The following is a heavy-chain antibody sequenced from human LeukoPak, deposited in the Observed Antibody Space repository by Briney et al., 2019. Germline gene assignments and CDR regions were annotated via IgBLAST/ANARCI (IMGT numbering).Heavy chain of an antibody. CDR1: GGSFSGYY. Sequence: SETLSLTCAVYGGSFSGYYWSWIRQPPGKGLEWIGEINHSGSTNYNPSLKSRVTISVDTSKNQFSLKLSSVTAADTAVYYCARGRVATMAYYYYGMDVWGQGTTVTVSS. CDR2: INHSGST. D-gene: IGHD5-12*01. CDR3: ARGRVATMAYYYYGMDV. V-gene: IGHV4-34*01. J-gene: IGHJ6*02.